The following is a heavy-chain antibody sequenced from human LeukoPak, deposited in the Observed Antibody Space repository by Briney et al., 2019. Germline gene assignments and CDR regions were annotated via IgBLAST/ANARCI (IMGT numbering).Heavy chain of an antibody. J-gene: IGHJ6*02. CDR3: ARDAAAAGLTYYGMDV. Sequence: GGSLRLSCAASGFTFSSYAMSWVRQAPGKGLEWVSTISGSGGSTYYADSVKGRFTISRDNSKNTLYLQMNSLRAEDTAVYYCARDAAAAGLTYYGMDVWGQGTTVTVSS. D-gene: IGHD6-13*01. CDR1: GFTFSSYA. CDR2: ISGSGGST. V-gene: IGHV3-23*01.